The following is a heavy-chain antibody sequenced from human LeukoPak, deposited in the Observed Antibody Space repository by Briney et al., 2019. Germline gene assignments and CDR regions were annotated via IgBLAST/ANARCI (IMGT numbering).Heavy chain of an antibody. D-gene: IGHD6-19*01. CDR1: GYTFTSYG. J-gene: IGHJ3*01. Sequence: EASVKVSCKASGYTFTSYGISWVRQAPGQGLEWMGWISAYNGNTNYAQKLQGRVTMTTDTSTSTAYMELRSLRSDDTAVYYCATAHGAVAGTGAFDVWGQGTMVTVSS. CDR3: ATAHGAVAGTGAFDV. CDR2: ISAYNGNT. V-gene: IGHV1-18*01.